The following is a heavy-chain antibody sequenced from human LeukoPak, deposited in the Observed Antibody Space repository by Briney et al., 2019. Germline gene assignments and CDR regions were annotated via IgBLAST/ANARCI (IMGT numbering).Heavy chain of an antibody. CDR2: ISSSSSYI. J-gene: IGHJ4*02. CDR1: GFTFNTYT. CDR3: ARDREAYYDFWSGYYPYYFDY. V-gene: IGHV3-21*01. Sequence: GGSLRLSCAASGFTFNTYTMNWVRQAPGKGLEWVSSISSSSSYIYYADSVKGRFTISRDNAKNSLYLQMNSLRAEDTAVYYCARDREAYYDFWSGYYPYYFDYWGQGTLVTVSS. D-gene: IGHD3-3*01.